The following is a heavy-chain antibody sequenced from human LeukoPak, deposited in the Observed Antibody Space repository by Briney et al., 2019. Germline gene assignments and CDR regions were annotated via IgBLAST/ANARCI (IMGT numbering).Heavy chain of an antibody. CDR2: INHSGST. J-gene: IGHJ4*02. V-gene: IGHV4-34*01. CDR3: ARRSRYYGSGMYPY. Sequence: PSETLSLTCAVYGGSFSGYYWSWIRQPPGKGLEWIGEINHSGSTNYNPSLKSRVTISVDTSKNQFSLKLSSVTAADTAVYYCARRSRYYGSGMYPYWGQGTLVTVSS. D-gene: IGHD3-10*01. CDR1: GGSFSGYY.